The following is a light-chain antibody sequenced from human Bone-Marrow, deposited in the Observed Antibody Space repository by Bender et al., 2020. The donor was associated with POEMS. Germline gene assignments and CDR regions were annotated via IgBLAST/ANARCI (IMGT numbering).Light chain of an antibody. CDR3: CSYAGSTTYV. CDR2: ECT. V-gene: IGLV2-23*01. J-gene: IGLJ1*01. CDR1: SSDVGNFNL. Sequence: QSVLTQPASVSGSPGQSITISCTGTSSDVGNFNLVSWYQQHPGQVPKLILYECTKRPSGVSYRFSGPKSGNTASLTISGLQTEDEADYYCCSYAGSTTYVFGTGTKVTVL.